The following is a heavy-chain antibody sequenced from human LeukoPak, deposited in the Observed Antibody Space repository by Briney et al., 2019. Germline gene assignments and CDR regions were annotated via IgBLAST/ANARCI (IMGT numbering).Heavy chain of an antibody. D-gene: IGHD4-23*01. CDR3: TRLSGGNSDSYYYGLDV. CDR2: IETQAESYAT. Sequence: QSGGSLRLSCAASGFTFSGSAIHWVRQASGKGLEWVARIETQAESYATAYVASVKGRFTISRDDSKNTAYLQMDSLKTEDTAMYYCTRLSGGNSDSYYYGLDVWGQGTTVTVSS. J-gene: IGHJ6*02. CDR1: GFTFSGSA. V-gene: IGHV3-73*01.